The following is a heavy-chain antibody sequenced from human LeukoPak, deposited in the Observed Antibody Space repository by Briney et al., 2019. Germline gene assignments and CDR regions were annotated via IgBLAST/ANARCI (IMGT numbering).Heavy chain of an antibody. D-gene: IGHD3-10*01. CDR1: GYTFTTYG. J-gene: IGHJ3*02. V-gene: IGHV1-18*01. CDR3: ARVDYGSGSSGPFDI. CDR2: ISTYNGNT. Sequence: ASVKVSCEASGYTFTTYGISWVRQAPGQGLEWMGWISTYNGNTNYAQKFQGRVTMTTDTSTSTAYMELRSLRSDDTAMYYCARVDYGSGSSGPFDIWGQGTMVTVSS.